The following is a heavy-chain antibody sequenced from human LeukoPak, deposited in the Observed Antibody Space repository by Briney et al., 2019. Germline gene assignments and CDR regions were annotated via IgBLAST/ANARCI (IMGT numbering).Heavy chain of an antibody. CDR1: GGSISSYY. D-gene: IGHD6-13*01. CDR3: ARGHSSSWYGVWFDP. J-gene: IGHJ5*02. Sequence: SETLSLTCTVSGGSISSYYWSWIRQPPGKGLEWIGYIYYSGSTNYNPSLKSRVTISVDTSKNQFSLKLSSVTAADTAVYYCARGHSSSWYGVWFDPWGQGTLVTVSS. V-gene: IGHV4-59*01. CDR2: IYYSGST.